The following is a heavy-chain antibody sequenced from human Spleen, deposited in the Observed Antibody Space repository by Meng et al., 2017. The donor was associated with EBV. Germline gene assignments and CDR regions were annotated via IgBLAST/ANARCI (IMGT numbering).Heavy chain of an antibody. CDR1: GDSISNNNW. V-gene: IGHV4-4*02. CDR2: IYHGGST. J-gene: IGHJ4*02. CDR3: ARTESLAVAGSLGY. D-gene: IGHD6-19*01. Sequence: QVRLQESGPGRVKPSGTLSLMCTVSGDSISNNNWWSWVRQTPGKGLEWIAEIYHGGSTNYNPSLKSRVTISIDKSKNQFSLRLSSVTAADTAVYFCARTESLAVAGSLGYWGQGTLVTVSS.